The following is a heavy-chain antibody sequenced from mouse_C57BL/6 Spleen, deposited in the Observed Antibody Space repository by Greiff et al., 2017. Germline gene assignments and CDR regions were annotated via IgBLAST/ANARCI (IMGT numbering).Heavy chain of an antibody. CDR2: IYPRDGST. Sequence: QVHVKQSGPELVKPGASVKLSCKASGYTFTSYDINWVKQRPGQGLEWIGWIYPRDGSTKYNEKFKGKATLTVDTSSSTAYMELHSLTSEDSAVYFCAREDYYGSSSWFAYWGQGTLVTVSA. D-gene: IGHD1-1*01. J-gene: IGHJ3*01. V-gene: IGHV1-85*01. CDR1: GYTFTSYD. CDR3: AREDYYGSSSWFAY.